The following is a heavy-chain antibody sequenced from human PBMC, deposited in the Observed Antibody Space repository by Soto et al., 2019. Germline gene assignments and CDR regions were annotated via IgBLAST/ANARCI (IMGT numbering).Heavy chain of an antibody. J-gene: IGHJ4*02. CDR3: ARGLIYDSSGYYVDY. Sequence: QVQLVQSGAEVKKPGASVKVSCKASGYTFTSYYMHWVRQAPGQGLEWMGIINPSGGSTRYAQKFQGRVTXTXXXSXXTVYMELSSLRSEDTAVYYCARGLIYDSSGYYVDYWGRGTLVTVSS. V-gene: IGHV1-46*01. CDR1: GYTFTSYY. CDR2: INPSGGST. D-gene: IGHD3-22*01.